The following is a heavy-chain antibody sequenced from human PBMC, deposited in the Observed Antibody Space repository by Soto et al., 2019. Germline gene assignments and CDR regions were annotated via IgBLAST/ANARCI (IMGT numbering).Heavy chain of an antibody. CDR3: ARDMGSSGRGGYRGDY. CDR2: IIPILGIA. V-gene: IGHV1-69*08. Sequence: QVQLVQSGAEVKKPGSSVKVSCKASGGTFSSYTISWVRQAPGQGLEWMGRIIPILGIANYAQKFQGRVTITADKSTSTAYMELSSLRSEDTAVYYCARDMGSSGRGGYRGDYWGQGTLVTVSS. D-gene: IGHD3-22*01. J-gene: IGHJ4*02. CDR1: GGTFSSYT.